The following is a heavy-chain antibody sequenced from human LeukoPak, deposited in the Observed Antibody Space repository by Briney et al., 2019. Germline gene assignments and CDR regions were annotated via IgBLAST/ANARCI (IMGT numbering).Heavy chain of an antibody. J-gene: IGHJ6*02. Sequence: GGSLRLSCAASGFTFDDYAMHWVRQAPGKGLEWVSGISWNSGSTGYADSVKGRFTISRDNAKNSLYLQMNSLRAEDTALYYCARAPYYYDSSGYMSLYYYYYGMDVWGQGTTVTVSS. CDR2: ISWNSGST. CDR3: ARAPYYYDSSGYMSLYYYYYGMDV. D-gene: IGHD3-22*01. V-gene: IGHV3-9*01. CDR1: GFTFDDYA.